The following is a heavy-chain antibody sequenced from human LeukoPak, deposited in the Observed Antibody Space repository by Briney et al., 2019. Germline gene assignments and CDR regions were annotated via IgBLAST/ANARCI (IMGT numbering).Heavy chain of an antibody. CDR2: ISGDGGST. V-gene: IGHV3-43*02. CDR3: AKGAELRWLQSNFDY. CDR1: GFTFDDYA. Sequence: GGSLRLSCAASGFTFDDYAMHWVRQAPGKDLEWVSLISGDGGSTYYADPVKGRFTISRDNSKNSLYLQMNSLRTEDTALYYCAKGAELRWLQSNFDYWGQGTLVTVSS. J-gene: IGHJ4*02. D-gene: IGHD5-24*01.